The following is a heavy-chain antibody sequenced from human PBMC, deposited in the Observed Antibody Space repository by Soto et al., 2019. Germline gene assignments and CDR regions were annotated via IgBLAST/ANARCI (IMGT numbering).Heavy chain of an antibody. CDR2: ISAYNGNT. V-gene: IGHV1-18*01. D-gene: IGHD2-2*01. Sequence: GASVKVSCKASGYTFTSYGISWVRQAPGQGLEWMGWISAYNGNTNYAQKLQGRVTMTTDTSTSTAYMELRSLRSDDTAVYYCARWDEDSVVVPADKGFEPWGQGTRVTVSS. CDR3: ARWDEDSVVVPADKGFEP. J-gene: IGHJ5*02. CDR1: GYTFTSYG.